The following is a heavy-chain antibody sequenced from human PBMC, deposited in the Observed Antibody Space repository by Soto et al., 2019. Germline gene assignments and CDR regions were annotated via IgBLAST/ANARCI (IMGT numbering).Heavy chain of an antibody. V-gene: IGHV5-51*01. CDR2: INPNDSYT. Sequence: EVQLVQSGAEVKKPGESLKISCKGSGYRFTSNWIGWVRQMPGKGLEWMGIINPNDSYTTYSPSFQGQVTISGDKSISTVYLQWRSLKASDTAIYFCARHGDYYGSGSYFGYWGQGTLVTVS. CDR1: GYRFTSNW. J-gene: IGHJ4*02. CDR3: ARHGDYYGSGSYFGY. D-gene: IGHD3-10*01.